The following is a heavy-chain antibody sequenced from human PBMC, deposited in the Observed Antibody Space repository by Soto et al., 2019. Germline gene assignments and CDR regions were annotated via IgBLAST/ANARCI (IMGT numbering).Heavy chain of an antibody. J-gene: IGHJ3*02. CDR3: ARAGTMVRGNAFDI. CDR2: IGTAGDT. D-gene: IGHD3-10*01. Sequence: GGSLRLSCAASGFTFSSYDMHWVRQATGKGLEWVSAIGTAGDTYYPGSVKGRFTISRENAKNSLYLQMNSLRAEDTAVYYCARAGTMVRGNAFDIWGQGTMVTVSS. V-gene: IGHV3-13*01. CDR1: GFTFSSYD.